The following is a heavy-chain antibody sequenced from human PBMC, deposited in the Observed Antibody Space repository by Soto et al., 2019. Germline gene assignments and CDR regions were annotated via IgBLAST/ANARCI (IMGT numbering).Heavy chain of an antibody. D-gene: IGHD1-7*01. J-gene: IGHJ4*02. CDR2: IYHSGST. Sequence: PSETLSLTCTVSGGSISSGDYYWSWIRQPPGKGLEWIGYIYHSGSTYYNPSLKSRVTISVDRSKNQFSLKLSSATAADTAVYYCAREAELTLFDYWGQGTLVTVSS. CDR1: GGSISSGDYY. CDR3: AREAELTLFDY. V-gene: IGHV4-30-4*01.